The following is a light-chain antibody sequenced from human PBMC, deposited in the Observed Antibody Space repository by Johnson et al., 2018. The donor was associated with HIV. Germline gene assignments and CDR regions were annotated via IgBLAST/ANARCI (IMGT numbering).Light chain of an antibody. Sequence: QSVLTQPPSVSAAAGQKVTISCSGTYSNIEHNYVSWYQQLPGTAPKLLIYGTTKRPSGIPDRFSGSKSGTSATLGITGLQTGDEAEYYCGTWDNSLSAFVFGSGTKVAVL. V-gene: IGLV1-51*01. CDR1: YSNIEHNY. CDR2: GTT. CDR3: GTWDNSLSAFV. J-gene: IGLJ1*01.